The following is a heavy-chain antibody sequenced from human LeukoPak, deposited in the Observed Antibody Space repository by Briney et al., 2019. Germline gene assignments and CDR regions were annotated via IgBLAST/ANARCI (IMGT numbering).Heavy chain of an antibody. J-gene: IGHJ5*02. V-gene: IGHV4-59*01. CDR2: IYYSGSS. CDR1: GGSISSYY. Sequence: SETLSLTCTVSGGSISSYYWSWIRQPPGKGLEWIGYIYYSGSSNYNPSLKSRVTISVDTSKNQFSLKLSSVTAADTAVYYCASGSGWYGEWFDPWGQGTLVTVSS. D-gene: IGHD6-19*01. CDR3: ASGSGWYGEWFDP.